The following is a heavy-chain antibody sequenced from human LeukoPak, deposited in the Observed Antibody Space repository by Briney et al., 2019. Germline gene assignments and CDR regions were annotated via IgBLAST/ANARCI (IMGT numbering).Heavy chain of an antibody. CDR1: GYTFTGYY. CDR3: ARASSWYEGNYFDY. V-gene: IGHV1-2*02. D-gene: IGHD6-13*01. J-gene: IGHJ4*02. CDR2: INPNSGGT. Sequence: GASVKASCKASGYTFTGYYMHWVRQAPGQGLEWMGWINPNSGGTNYAQKFQGRVTMTRDTSISTAYMELSRLRSDDTAVYYCARASSWYEGNYFDYWGQGTLVTVSS.